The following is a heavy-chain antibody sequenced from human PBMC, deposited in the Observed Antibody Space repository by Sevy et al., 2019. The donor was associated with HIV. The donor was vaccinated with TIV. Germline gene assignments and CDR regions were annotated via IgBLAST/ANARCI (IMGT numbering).Heavy chain of an antibody. CDR3: CVRIRDSSEIDY. Sequence: GGSLRLSCAASGFTFSNYYMNWVRQGPGKGLVWVARLNGDGSDINYADSVRGRFTISRDNTKNTLYLQMSSLRGEDTAVDYFCVRIRDSSEIDYWGQGTLVTVSS. J-gene: IGHJ4*02. CDR2: LNGDGSDI. V-gene: IGHV3-74*01. CDR1: GFTFSNYY. D-gene: IGHD6-6*01.